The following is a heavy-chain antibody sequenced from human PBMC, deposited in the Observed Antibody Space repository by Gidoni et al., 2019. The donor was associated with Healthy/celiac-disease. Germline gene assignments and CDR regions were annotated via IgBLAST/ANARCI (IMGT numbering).Heavy chain of an antibody. J-gene: IGHJ4*02. Sequence: QVQLVQSGAEVKKPGASAKVSCKASGYTFTSYALHWVRQAPGQRLEWMVWINAGNGNTKYSQKFQCRVTITRDTSASTAYMELSSLRSEDTAVYYCARVAVINCSGGSCYRTHFDYWGQGTLVTVSS. D-gene: IGHD2-15*01. CDR3: ARVAVINCSGGSCYRTHFDY. CDR1: GYTFTSYA. V-gene: IGHV1-3*01. CDR2: INAGNGNT.